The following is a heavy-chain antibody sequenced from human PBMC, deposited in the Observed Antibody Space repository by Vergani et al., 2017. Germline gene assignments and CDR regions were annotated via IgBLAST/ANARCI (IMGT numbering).Heavy chain of an antibody. J-gene: IGHJ4*02. CDR1: GGTFSSYA. Sequence: QVQLVQSGAEVKKPGSSVKVSCKASGGTFSSYAISWVRQAPGQGLEWMGRIIPILGIANYAQKFQGRVTITADNSTSTAYMELSSLRSEDTAVYYCARGAEYYYDSSGYANWGQGTLVTVSS. CDR3: ARGAEYYYDSSGYAN. V-gene: IGHV1-69*04. CDR2: IIPILGIA. D-gene: IGHD3-22*01.